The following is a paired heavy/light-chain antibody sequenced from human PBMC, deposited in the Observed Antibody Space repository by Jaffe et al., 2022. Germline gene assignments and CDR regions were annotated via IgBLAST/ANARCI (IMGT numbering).Light chain of an antibody. CDR2: MVS. Sequence: DVVMTQSPLSLPVTLGQPASISCRSSQSLVSSDGNTYLNWFQQRPGQSPRRLFYMVSTRDSGVPDRFSGSGSGTDFTLKISRVEAEDVGVYYCMQATHWPWTFGQGTKVEIK. V-gene: IGKV2-30*01. CDR3: MQATHWPWT. J-gene: IGKJ1*01. CDR1: QSLVSSDGNTY.
Heavy chain of an antibody. Sequence: EVQLVESGGGLVQPGGSLRLSCVGSAFTFNTYWMSWVRQAPGKGLEWVANINQDGSDKYYVNSVKGRFTISRDNARVSLYLQMNTLRAEDTAVYYCALASRNIAANYWGQGTLVTVSS. D-gene: IGHD6-6*01. CDR1: AFTFNTYW. CDR3: ALASRNIAANY. V-gene: IGHV3-7*01. J-gene: IGHJ4*02. CDR2: INQDGSDK.